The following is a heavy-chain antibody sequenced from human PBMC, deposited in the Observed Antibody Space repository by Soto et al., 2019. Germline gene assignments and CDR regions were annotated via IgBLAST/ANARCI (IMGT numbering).Heavy chain of an antibody. CDR1: GFTFSSYG. J-gene: IGHJ6*02. V-gene: IGHV3-30*18. Sequence: QVQLVESGGGVVQPGRSLRLSCAASGFTFSSYGMHWVRQAPGKGLEWVAVRSYDGSNKYYADSVKGRFTISRDNSKNTLYLQMNSLRAEDTAVYYCAKDISLGYCSSTSCYAGMYYYGMDVWGQGTTVTVSS. D-gene: IGHD2-2*03. CDR2: RSYDGSNK. CDR3: AKDISLGYCSSTSCYAGMYYYGMDV.